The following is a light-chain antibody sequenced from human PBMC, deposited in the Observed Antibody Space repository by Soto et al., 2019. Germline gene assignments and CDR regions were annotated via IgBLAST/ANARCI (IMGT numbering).Light chain of an antibody. Sequence: EIVLTQAPATLSLSPGERATLSCRASQSVGTYLHWYQQRPGQAPRLLIYDASNRATGIPVRFSGSGSGTDFILTINSLAPEDFAVYYCQHRMNCPSFGGGTKVEIK. V-gene: IGKV3-11*01. CDR3: QHRMNCPS. CDR2: DAS. J-gene: IGKJ4*01. CDR1: QSVGTY.